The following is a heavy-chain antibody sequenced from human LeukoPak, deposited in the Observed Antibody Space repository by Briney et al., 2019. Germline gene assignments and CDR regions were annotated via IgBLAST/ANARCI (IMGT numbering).Heavy chain of an antibody. D-gene: IGHD5-18*01. CDR3: AKAGYSYEHLFDY. V-gene: IGHV3-23*01. CDR1: GFTFSSYA. CDR2: ISGSGGST. J-gene: IGHJ4*02. Sequence: GGSLRLSCAASGFTFSSYAMSWVRQAPGKGLEWVSAISGSGGSTYYADSVKGRFTISRDNSKNTLYLQMNSLRAEDTAAYYCAKAGYSYEHLFDYWGQGTLVTVSS.